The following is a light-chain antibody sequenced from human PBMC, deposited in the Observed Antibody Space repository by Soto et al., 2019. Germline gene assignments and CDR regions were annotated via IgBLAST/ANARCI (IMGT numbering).Light chain of an antibody. J-gene: IGKJ5*01. CDR2: AAS. CDR1: QSINSY. V-gene: IGKV1-39*01. Sequence: DIQMAHSPSSLSASVGERVTITCRASQSINSYLNWYQQKPGKAPKLXXXAASSVQSGVPSRFSGSGSGTDFTLTISSLQAEDFANYYCQQSDSTYQITFGQGTRLEIK. CDR3: QQSDSTYQIT.